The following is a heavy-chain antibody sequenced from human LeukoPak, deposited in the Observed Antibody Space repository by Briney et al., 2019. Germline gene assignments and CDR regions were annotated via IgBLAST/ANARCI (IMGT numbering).Heavy chain of an antibody. CDR2: IIPIFGTA. CDR3: ARVYYSSSYDYWYFDL. CDR1: GYTFTSYG. J-gene: IGHJ2*01. D-gene: IGHD6-13*01. V-gene: IGHV1-69*06. Sequence: SVKVSCKASGYTFTSYGISWVRQAPGQGLEWMGGIIPIFGTANYAQKFQGRVTITADKSTSTAYMELSSLRSEDTAVYYCARVYYSSSYDYWYFDLWGRGTLVTVSS.